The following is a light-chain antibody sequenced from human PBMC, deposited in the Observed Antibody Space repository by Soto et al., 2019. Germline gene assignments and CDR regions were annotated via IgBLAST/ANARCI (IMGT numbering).Light chain of an antibody. J-gene: IGKJ4*01. Sequence: DIQMTQSPSSVSASVGDRVTISCRASQGIGSWLAWYQQKPGKAPNLLIYAASTLQSGVPSRFSGSGSGTDFALTISSLQPEDFATYYCQQASTLPPTFGGGTKVEIK. CDR1: QGIGSW. V-gene: IGKV1-12*01. CDR2: AAS. CDR3: QQASTLPPT.